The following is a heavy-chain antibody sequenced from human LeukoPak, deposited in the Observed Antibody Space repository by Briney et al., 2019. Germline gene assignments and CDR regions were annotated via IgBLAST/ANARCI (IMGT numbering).Heavy chain of an antibody. Sequence: PGGSLRLSCAASGFTFSDYYMSWIRQAPGKGLEWVSYIGSSGSTIYYADSVKGRFTISRDNAKNSLYLQMNSLRAEDTAVYYCAGTRLGSYDSSGYFTRWGQGTLVTVSS. D-gene: IGHD3-22*01. CDR1: GFTFSDYY. CDR2: IGSSGSTI. CDR3: AGTRLGSYDSSGYFTR. V-gene: IGHV3-11*04. J-gene: IGHJ4*02.